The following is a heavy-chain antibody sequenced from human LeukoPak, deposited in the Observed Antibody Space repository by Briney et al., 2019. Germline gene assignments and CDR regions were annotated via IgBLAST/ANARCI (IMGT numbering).Heavy chain of an antibody. J-gene: IGHJ4*02. CDR2: ISSSGSFI. CDR3: AKGKCGGDCYSIDY. Sequence: GGSLRLSCAASGFTLSSYSMSWVRQAPGKGLEWVSFISSSGSFIYDADSVKGRFTISRDNAKNSLFLQMNSLRVEDTAVYYCAKGKCGGDCYSIDYWGQGTLVTVSS. D-gene: IGHD2-21*01. V-gene: IGHV3-48*01. CDR1: GFTLSSYS.